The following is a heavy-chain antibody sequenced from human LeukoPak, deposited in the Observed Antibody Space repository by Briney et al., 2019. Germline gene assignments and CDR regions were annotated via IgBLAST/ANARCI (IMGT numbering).Heavy chain of an antibody. CDR1: GYTFTSYD. Sequence: ASVKVSCKASGYTFTSYDINWVRQATGQGLEWMGWMNPNSGNTGYAQKFQGRATMTRNTSISTAYMELSSLRSEDTAVYYCARAPIPKGGNYWGQGTLVTVSS. J-gene: IGHJ4*02. V-gene: IGHV1-8*01. CDR2: MNPNSGNT. CDR3: ARAPIPKGGNY. D-gene: IGHD3-16*01.